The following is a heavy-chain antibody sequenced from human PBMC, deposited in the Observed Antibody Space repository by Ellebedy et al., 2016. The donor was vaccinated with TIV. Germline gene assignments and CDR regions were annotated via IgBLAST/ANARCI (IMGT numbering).Heavy chain of an antibody. CDR1: GGTLRSYG. Sequence: AASVKVSCKAYGGTLRSYGISWVRQAPGLGLEWMGRIIPIVEITIYAQRFQDRVTISEDNFTNTVYMGMSSLRSEDTAMYYCATGPPKWEVPLDLDSWGQGTLVIVSS. CDR3: ATGPPKWEVPLDLDS. CDR2: IIPIVEIT. D-gene: IGHD1-26*01. J-gene: IGHJ4*02. V-gene: IGHV1-69*04.